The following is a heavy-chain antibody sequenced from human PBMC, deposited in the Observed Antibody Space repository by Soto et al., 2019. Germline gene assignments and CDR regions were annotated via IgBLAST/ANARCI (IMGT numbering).Heavy chain of an antibody. V-gene: IGHV4-38-2*01. CDR1: GYSISSGYY. Sequence: SETLSLTCAVSGYSISSGYYWGWIRQPPGKGLEWIGSIYHSGSTYYNPSLKSRVTISVDTSKNQFSLKLSSVTAADTAVYYCARWGSDVGDFDISGQVTMVTFSS. CDR3: ARWGSDVGDFDI. D-gene: IGHD1-26*01. CDR2: IYHSGST. J-gene: IGHJ3*02.